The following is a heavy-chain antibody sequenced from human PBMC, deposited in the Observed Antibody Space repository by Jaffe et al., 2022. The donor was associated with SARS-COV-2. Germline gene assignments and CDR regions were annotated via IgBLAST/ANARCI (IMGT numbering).Heavy chain of an antibody. Sequence: EVQLVESGGGLVQPGGSLRLSCAASGFTFSSYWMSWVRQAPGKGLEWVANIKQDGSEKYYVDSVKGRFTISRDNAKNSLYLQMNSLRAEDTAVYYCAREGTGWIQLWFWSMDVWGKGTTVTVSS. CDR1: GFTFSSYW. CDR3: AREGTGWIQLWFWSMDV. V-gene: IGHV3-7*01. CDR2: IKQDGSEK. D-gene: IGHD5-18*01. J-gene: IGHJ6*03.